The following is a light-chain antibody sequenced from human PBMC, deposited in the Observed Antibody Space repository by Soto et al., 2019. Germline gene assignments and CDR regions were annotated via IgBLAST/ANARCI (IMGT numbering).Light chain of an antibody. CDR2: DAS. CDR3: QQYHSYPAS. CDR1: QGISSF. Sequence: DIQMTQSPSSLSASVGDRVTITCRASQGISSFLAWFQQKPGKAPKSLIYDASTLQSGVSSRFSGSGSDTHFTLTISILQPEDFATYYCQQYHSYPASFGQGTKVDIK. V-gene: IGKV1-16*01. J-gene: IGKJ1*01.